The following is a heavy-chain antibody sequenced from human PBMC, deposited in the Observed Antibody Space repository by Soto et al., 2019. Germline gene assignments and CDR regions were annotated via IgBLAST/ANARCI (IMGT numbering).Heavy chain of an antibody. Sequence: SETQSLTCAISGYSISSSNWWGWIRQPPGKGLEWIGYIYYSGTTYYNPSLKSRVTMSVDTSKNQFSLKLTSVTAVDTAVYYCARREIQGPIDYWGQGTLVTVSS. J-gene: IGHJ4*02. CDR2: IYYSGTT. CDR1: GYSISSSNW. D-gene: IGHD1-26*01. CDR3: ARREIQGPIDY. V-gene: IGHV4-28*01.